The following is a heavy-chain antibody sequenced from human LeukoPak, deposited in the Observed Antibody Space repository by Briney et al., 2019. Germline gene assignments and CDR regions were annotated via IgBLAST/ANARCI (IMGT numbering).Heavy chain of an antibody. D-gene: IGHD4-11*01. CDR3: VRGPTRYYFDY. V-gene: IGHV4-59*01. J-gene: IGHJ4*02. CDR2: IYYGGST. CDR1: GGSITNYY. Sequence: PSETLSLTCTVSGGSITNYYWSWIRQPPGKVLEWIGYIYYGGSTNYNPSLKSRVTISVDTSKNQFSLKLSSVTAADTAVYYCVRGPTRYYFDYWGQGTLVTVSS.